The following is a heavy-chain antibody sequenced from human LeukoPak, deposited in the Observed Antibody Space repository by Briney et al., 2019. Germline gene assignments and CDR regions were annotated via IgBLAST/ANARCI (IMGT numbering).Heavy chain of an antibody. Sequence: GGSLRLSCAASGFTFSNDAMSWVRQAPGKGLEWVSSISGSGGSTYHADSVKGRFTIYRDNSKNTLYLQMNSLRAEDTAVYYCANVVRNDYWGQGTLVTVSS. CDR2: ISGSGGST. J-gene: IGHJ4*02. CDR1: GFTFSNDA. D-gene: IGHD4-23*01. CDR3: ANVVRNDY. V-gene: IGHV3-23*01.